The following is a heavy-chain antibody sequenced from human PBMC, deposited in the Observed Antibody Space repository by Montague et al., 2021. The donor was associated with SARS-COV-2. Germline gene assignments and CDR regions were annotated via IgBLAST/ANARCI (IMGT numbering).Heavy chain of an antibody. CDR3: ASPGGYCTGGSCYYVY. V-gene: IGHV4-59*01. J-gene: IGHJ4*02. Sequence: KPSLTSRVTISIDTSKNQFSLELSSVTAADMAVYYCASPGGYCTGGSCYYVYWGQGTLVTVSS. D-gene: IGHD2-15*01.